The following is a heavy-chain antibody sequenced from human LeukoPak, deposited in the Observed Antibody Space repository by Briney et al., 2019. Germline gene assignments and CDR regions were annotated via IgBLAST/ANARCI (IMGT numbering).Heavy chain of an antibody. V-gene: IGHV4-4*02. CDR3: ARGFCSGGRCHTVDY. CDR1: GDSITSTNW. CDR2: IYHHGNT. Sequence: PSGTLSLACTVSGDSITSTNWWTWVRQSPEKGLEWIGEIYHHGNTNYNPSLRSRVTMSVDKSNNQSSLKLNSMTAADAAIYYCARGFCSGGRCHTVDYWGQGTLVTVSS. D-gene: IGHD2-15*01. J-gene: IGHJ4*02.